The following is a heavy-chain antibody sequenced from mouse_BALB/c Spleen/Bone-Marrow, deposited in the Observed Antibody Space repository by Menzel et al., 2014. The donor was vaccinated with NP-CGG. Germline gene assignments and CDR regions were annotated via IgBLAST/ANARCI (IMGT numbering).Heavy chain of an antibody. D-gene: IGHD2-1*01. V-gene: IGHV3-6*02. CDR3: ARGGHLLWPGGLDV. J-gene: IGHJ1*01. CDR1: GYSITSGYY. CDR2: ISYDGSN. Sequence: VQLKQSGPGLVKPSQSLSLTCSVTGYSITSGYYWNWIRQFPGNKLEWMGYISYDGSNNYNPSLKNRISITRDTSKNQFFLKLNSVTTEDTATYYCARGGHLLWPGGLDVWGAGTTVTVSS.